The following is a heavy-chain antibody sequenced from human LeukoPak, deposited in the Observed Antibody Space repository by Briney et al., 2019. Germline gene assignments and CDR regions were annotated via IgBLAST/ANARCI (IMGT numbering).Heavy chain of an antibody. CDR2: IYHSGST. D-gene: IGHD6-13*01. J-gene: IGHJ4*02. CDR1: GGSISSGGYY. CDR3: ARGYTSSWGPYFDY. Sequence: SETLSLTCTVSGGSISSGGYYWSWIRQPPGKGLEWIGYIYHSGSTYYNPSLKSRVTISVDRSKNQFSLKLSSLTAADTAVYYCARGYTSSWGPYFDYWGQGTLVTVSS. V-gene: IGHV4-30-2*01.